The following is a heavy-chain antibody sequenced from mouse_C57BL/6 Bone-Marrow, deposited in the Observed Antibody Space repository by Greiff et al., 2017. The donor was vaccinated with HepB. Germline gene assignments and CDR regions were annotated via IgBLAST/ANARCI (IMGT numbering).Heavy chain of an antibody. CDR1: GYTFTSYW. CDR2: IYPGSGST. J-gene: IGHJ4*01. D-gene: IGHD2-2*01. Sequence: QLQQSGAELVKPGASVKMSCKASGYTFTSYWITWVKQRPGQGLEWIGDIYPGSGSTNYNEKFKSKATLTVDTSSSTAYMQLSSLTSEDSAVYYCAREGYYYAMDYWGQGTSVTVSS. CDR3: AREGYYYAMDY. V-gene: IGHV1-55*01.